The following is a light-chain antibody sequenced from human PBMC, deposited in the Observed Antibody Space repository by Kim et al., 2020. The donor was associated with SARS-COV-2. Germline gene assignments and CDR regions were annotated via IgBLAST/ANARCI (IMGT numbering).Light chain of an antibody. Sequence: QAGLTQPPSVSKGLRQIATLTCTGNSNNVGDQGAAWLQQHQGHPPKLLSYVNNNRPSRISERFSASRSGNTASLTITGLQPEDEADYYCSAWDSSLSAWVFGGGTKLTVL. J-gene: IGLJ3*02. CDR1: SNNVGDQG. V-gene: IGLV10-54*01. CDR3: SAWDSSLSAWV. CDR2: VNN.